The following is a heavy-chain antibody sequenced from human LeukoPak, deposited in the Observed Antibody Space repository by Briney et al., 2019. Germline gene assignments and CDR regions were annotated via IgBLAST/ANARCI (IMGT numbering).Heavy chain of an antibody. J-gene: IGHJ4*02. Sequence: ASVTVSCTPSGYTFTGYYMHWMRQAPGQGLEWMGWINLNSGGTNYAQKFQGRVTMTRDTSISTAYMELNRLRSDDTAVYYCASWAGGNAPIASFDYWGQGTLVTVSS. CDR1: GYTFTGYY. V-gene: IGHV1-2*02. CDR2: INLNSGGT. D-gene: IGHD6-13*01. CDR3: ASWAGGNAPIASFDY.